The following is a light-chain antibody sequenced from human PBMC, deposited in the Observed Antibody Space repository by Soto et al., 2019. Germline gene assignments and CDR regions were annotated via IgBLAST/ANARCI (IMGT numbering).Light chain of an antibody. J-gene: IGKJ1*01. CDR3: QQYNSYSQGWT. V-gene: IGKV1-5*01. CDR2: DAS. Sequence: DIQMTQSPSTLSASVGDRVTITCRASQSISSWLAWYQQKPGKAPKLLIYDASSLESGVPSRFSGSGSGTEFTLTISSLQPDDFATYCCQQYNSYSQGWTFGQGTKVEIK. CDR1: QSISSW.